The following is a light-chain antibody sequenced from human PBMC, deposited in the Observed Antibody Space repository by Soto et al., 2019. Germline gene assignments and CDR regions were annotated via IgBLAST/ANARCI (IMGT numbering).Light chain of an antibody. Sequence: EIVLTQSPATLSLSPGERATLSCRASQSVTSYLDGYQQKPGQAPRLLIYDASNRATGIPARFSGSGSGTDFTLTISSLEPDDFAVYYCQQRSDWPSTFGGGTKVQIK. CDR1: QSVTSY. J-gene: IGKJ4*01. CDR3: QQRSDWPST. CDR2: DAS. V-gene: IGKV3-11*01.